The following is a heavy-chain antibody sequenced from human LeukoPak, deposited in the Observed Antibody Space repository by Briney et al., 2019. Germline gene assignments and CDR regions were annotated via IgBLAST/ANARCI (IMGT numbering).Heavy chain of an antibody. D-gene: IGHD6-25*01. CDR1: GFTFSGYA. J-gene: IGHJ4*02. CDR3: AKGITAESLFDY. CDR2: INGGGSGT. Sequence: GGSLRLSCAASGFTFSGYAMSWVRQAPGKGLEWVSSINGGGSGTYYADSVKGRFTTSRDNSKNTLYLQMNSLRAEDTAEYYCAKGITAESLFDYWGQGTLVIVSS. V-gene: IGHV3-23*01.